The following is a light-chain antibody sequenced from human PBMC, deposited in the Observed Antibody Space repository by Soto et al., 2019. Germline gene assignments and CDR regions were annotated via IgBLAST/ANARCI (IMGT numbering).Light chain of an antibody. CDR1: QSVCSRC. Sequence: ETVLTQSPGTLSLSPGERVTLSCRASQSVCSRCLAWYQQKPGQSPRLLIYGASSRATGIPDRFSGSGSGKDFTLANSRLEPEDFAVYYCQHYGTTPWTFGQGTKVGIK. CDR2: GAS. V-gene: IGKV3-20*01. J-gene: IGKJ1*01. CDR3: QHYGTTPWT.